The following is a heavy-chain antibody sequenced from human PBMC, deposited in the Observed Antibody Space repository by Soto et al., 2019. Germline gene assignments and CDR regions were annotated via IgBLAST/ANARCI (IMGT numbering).Heavy chain of an antibody. CDR2: IYYSGST. CDR1: GGSISSYH. V-gene: IGHV4-59*01. CDR3: ARFRDGVGFYYYGLDV. J-gene: IGHJ6*02. Sequence: PSETLSLTCTVSGGSISSYHWSWIRQPPGKGLEWIGYIYYSGSTKYNPSLKSRVTISVDTSKNQFSVKLSSVTAADTAVYYCARFRDGVGFYYYGLDVWGQGTTVTVS.